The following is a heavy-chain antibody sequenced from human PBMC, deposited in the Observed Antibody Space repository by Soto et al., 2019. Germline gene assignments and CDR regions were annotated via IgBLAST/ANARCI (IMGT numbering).Heavy chain of an antibody. CDR1: GFSLTTSGMC. V-gene: IGHV2-70*01. CDR2: IDWDDGK. CDR3: ARITQGDYFWFDP. Sequence: SGPTLVNPTQTLTLTCSFSGFSLTTSGMCVGWIRQPPGKALEWLALIDWDDGKFYSPSLKTRLTISKDTSKNQVVLTMTNMDPVDTATYFCARITQGDYFWFDPLGPGTLVTVSS. J-gene: IGHJ5*02. D-gene: IGHD4-17*01.